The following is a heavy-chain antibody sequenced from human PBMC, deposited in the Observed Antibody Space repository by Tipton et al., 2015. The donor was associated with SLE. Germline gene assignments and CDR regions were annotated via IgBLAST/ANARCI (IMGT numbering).Heavy chain of an antibody. CDR2: IYSGGST. Sequence: GSLRLSCAASGFTFSSYAMSWVRQAPGKGLEWGSVIYSGGSTYYADSVKGRFTISRDNSKNTLYLQMNSLRAEDTAVYYCAKERSSGSYEYYFVYWGQGSLVTVSS. V-gene: IGHV3-23*03. CDR3: AKERSSGSYEYYFVY. D-gene: IGHD1-26*01. CDR1: GFTFSSYA. J-gene: IGHJ4*02.